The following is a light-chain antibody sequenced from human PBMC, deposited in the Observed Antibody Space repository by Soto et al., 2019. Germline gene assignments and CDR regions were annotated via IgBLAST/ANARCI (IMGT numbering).Light chain of an antibody. CDR1: QTISTY. J-gene: IGKJ1*01. CDR2: GAS. Sequence: DIQMTQSQSPLSASVVDRVTITWRASQTISTYLNWYQQKPGKAPKLLIYGASSLQSGVPSRFSGSGSGTDFTLTISSLQPEDFGTYYCQQSFSTPRTFGKGTKGDIK. V-gene: IGKV1-39*01. CDR3: QQSFSTPRT.